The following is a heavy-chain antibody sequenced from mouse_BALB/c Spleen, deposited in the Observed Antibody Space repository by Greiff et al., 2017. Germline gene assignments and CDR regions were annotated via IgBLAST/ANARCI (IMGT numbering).Heavy chain of an antibody. CDR1: GFTFSSYG. V-gene: IGHV5-6-3*01. Sequence: EVHLVESGGGLVQPGGSLKLSCAASGFTFSSYGMSWVRQTPDKRLELVATINSNGGSTYYPDSVKGRFTISRDNAKNTLYLQMSSLKSEDTAMYYCARGEGYYYGSSYWYFDVWGAGTTVTVSS. CDR2: INSNGGST. D-gene: IGHD1-1*01. CDR3: ARGEGYYYGSSYWYFDV. J-gene: IGHJ1*01.